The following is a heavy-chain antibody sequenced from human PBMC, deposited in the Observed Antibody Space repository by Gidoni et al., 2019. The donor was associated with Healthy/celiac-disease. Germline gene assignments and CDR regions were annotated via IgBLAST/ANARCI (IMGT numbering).Heavy chain of an antibody. CDR2: ISGSGGRT. V-gene: IGHV3-23*01. CDR1: GFHFSSYD. J-gene: IGHJ4*02. Sequence: EVQLLESGGGLVAPGGSLRLSCAASGFHFSSYDMRGVRQAPGKGLEWVSAISGSGGRTYYADSVKGRFTISRDNSKNTLYLQMNSLRAEDTAVYYCAKDLIFCKSGDCYEDYWGQGTLVTVSS. CDR3: AKDLIFCKSGDCYEDY. D-gene: IGHD2-21*02.